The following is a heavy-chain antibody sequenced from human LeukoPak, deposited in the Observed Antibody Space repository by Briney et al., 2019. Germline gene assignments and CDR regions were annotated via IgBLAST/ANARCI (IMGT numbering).Heavy chain of an antibody. Sequence: GGSLRLSCAASGFTFSSYSTNWVRQAPGKGLEWVSSISSSSTYMFYADSVKGRFTISRDNAKNSLSLQMNRLRAEDTAVYYCARRTYCGGDCYPPNAFDIWGQGTMVTVSS. CDR3: ARRTYCGGDCYPPNAFDI. CDR1: GFTFSSYS. CDR2: ISSSSTYM. J-gene: IGHJ3*02. V-gene: IGHV3-21*01. D-gene: IGHD2-21*02.